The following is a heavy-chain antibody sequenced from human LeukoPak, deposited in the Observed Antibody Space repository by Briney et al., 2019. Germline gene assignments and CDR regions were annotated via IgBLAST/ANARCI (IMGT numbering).Heavy chain of an antibody. D-gene: IGHD3-3*01. CDR3: ARDRDDFWTYYMDV. V-gene: IGHV4-61*02. J-gene: IGHJ6*03. CDR1: GGSISSGSDY. CDR2: IYTTGST. Sequence: PSETLSLTCTVSGGSISSGSDYWSWIRQPAGKGLEWIGRIYTTGSTTYNPSLKSRVTISLDTSKNQFSLKLRSVTAADTAVYYCARDRDDFWTYYMDVWGKGTTVTVSS.